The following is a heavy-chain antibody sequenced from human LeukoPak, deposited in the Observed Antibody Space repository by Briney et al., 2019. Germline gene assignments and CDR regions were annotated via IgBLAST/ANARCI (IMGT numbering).Heavy chain of an antibody. CDR2: IYPGDSDT. V-gene: IGHV5-51*01. J-gene: IGHJ4*02. CDR1: GYSFTSYW. Sequence: EESLKISCKGSGYSFTSYWIGWVRQMPGKGLEWMGIIYPGDSDTRYSPSFQGQVTISADKSISTAYLQWSSLKASDTAMYYCARPLFDYDSSGYYYDYWGQGTLVTVSS. D-gene: IGHD3-22*01. CDR3: ARPLFDYDSSGYYYDY.